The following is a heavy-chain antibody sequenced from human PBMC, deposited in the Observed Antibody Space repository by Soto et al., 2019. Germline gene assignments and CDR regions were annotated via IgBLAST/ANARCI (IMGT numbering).Heavy chain of an antibody. CDR3: AKGLYDNSGYYYTD. D-gene: IGHD3-22*01. V-gene: IGHV3-7*03. CDR1: EFTFDKYY. CDR2: IKPDGSEQ. Sequence: EVQLVESGGGLVQPGGSLRLSCAASEFTFDKYYMTWVRQAPGKGPEWVANIKPDGSEQYYVDSVKGRFTISRDNANNSLYLQMNSLRAEDTAVYFCAKGLYDNSGYYYTDWGQGTLVTVSS. J-gene: IGHJ4*02.